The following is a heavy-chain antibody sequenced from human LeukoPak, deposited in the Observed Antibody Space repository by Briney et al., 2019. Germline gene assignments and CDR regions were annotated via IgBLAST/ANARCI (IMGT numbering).Heavy chain of an antibody. Sequence: SETLSLTCTVSGGSIGSYYWSWIRQPPGKGLEWVGYIYYSGNTKYNPSLKSRVTTSVDTSKNQFSLKLTSVTAADTAVYYCARHRGFCSTTSCYAEFDPWGQGTLVTVSS. CDR2: IYYSGNT. J-gene: IGHJ5*02. V-gene: IGHV4-59*08. CDR1: GGSIGSYY. CDR3: ARHRGFCSTTSCYAEFDP. D-gene: IGHD2-2*01.